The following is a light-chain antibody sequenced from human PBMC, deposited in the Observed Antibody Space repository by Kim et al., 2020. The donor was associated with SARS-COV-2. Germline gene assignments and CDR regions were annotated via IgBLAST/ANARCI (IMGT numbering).Light chain of an antibody. CDR2: GNS. CDR1: SSNIGAGYD. CDR3: QSYDSSLSGYV. J-gene: IGLJ1*01. Sequence: HMVHMSRPAGSSNIGAGYDVHWYHNLPGPAPQLLIYGNSNRPSGVPDRFSGSKSGTSASLVITWLQAEDEADYYCQSYDSSLSGYVFGTGTKVTVL. V-gene: IGLV1-40*01.